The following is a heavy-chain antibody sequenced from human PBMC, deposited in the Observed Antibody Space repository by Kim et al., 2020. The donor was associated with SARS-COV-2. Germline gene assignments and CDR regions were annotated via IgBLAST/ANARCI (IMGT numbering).Heavy chain of an antibody. Sequence: VGSVKGRFNICRDNAKNSLYLQMNSLRAEDTAVYYCARDRYFAWFSDFDPWGQGTLVTVSS. D-gene: IGHD3-9*01. CDR3: ARDRYFAWFSDFDP. V-gene: IGHV3-7*03. J-gene: IGHJ5*02.